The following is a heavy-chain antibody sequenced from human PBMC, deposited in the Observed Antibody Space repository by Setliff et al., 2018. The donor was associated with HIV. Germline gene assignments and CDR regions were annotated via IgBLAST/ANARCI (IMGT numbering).Heavy chain of an antibody. CDR3: ARRFLTTVVTLAFDT. D-gene: IGHD4-17*01. CDR2: IYYTGHT. Sequence: SETLSLTCTVSGTSINTSDSYWGWIRQPPGKGLDWIGSIYYTGHTYYNSSLKSRVTMSVDTSKNQFSPKLNSVTAADTAVYYCARRFLTTVVTLAFDTWGQGTMVTVSS. V-gene: IGHV4-39*01. CDR1: GTSINTSDSY. J-gene: IGHJ3*02.